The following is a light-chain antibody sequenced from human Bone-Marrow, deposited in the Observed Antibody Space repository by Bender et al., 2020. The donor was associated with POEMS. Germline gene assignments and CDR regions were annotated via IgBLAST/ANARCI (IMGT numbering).Light chain of an antibody. CDR2: EGN. CDR1: SSDIGNYNF. J-gene: IGLJ1*01. V-gene: IGLV2-14*02. Sequence: QSALTQPASVSGSPGQSITISCTGTSSDIGNYNFVSWYQLHPGKAPKLMIYEGNKRPSGLSTRFSGSKSGNTASLTISGLQAEDEADYYCCSYARSSTRVFGTGTKVTVL. CDR3: CSYARSSTRV.